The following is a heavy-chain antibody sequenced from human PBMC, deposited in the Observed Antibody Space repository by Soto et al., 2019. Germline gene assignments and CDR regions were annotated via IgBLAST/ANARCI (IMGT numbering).Heavy chain of an antibody. CDR3: AKEKASWSGYNFIGQDV. V-gene: IGHV3-30*18. CDR1: GFSFTSYA. CDR2: ISYDGDSP. D-gene: IGHD3-3*01. Sequence: PGGSLRLSCAASGFSFTSYAMHWVRQAPGKGLEWVALISYDGDSPYYADSLKGRFTISRDNSKKTLYLQMNSLRPEDTAVYYCAKEKASWSGYNFIGQDVWRQGTTVTVSS. J-gene: IGHJ6*02.